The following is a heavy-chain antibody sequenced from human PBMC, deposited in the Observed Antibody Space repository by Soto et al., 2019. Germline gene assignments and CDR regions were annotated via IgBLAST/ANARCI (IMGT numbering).Heavy chain of an antibody. D-gene: IGHD3-10*01. Sequence: SETLSLTCAVSGGSISSSNWWSWVRQPQGKGLEWIGEIYHSGSTNYNPSLKSRVTISVDKSRNQFSLKLSSVTSADTAVYYCARRWGEGRVDYWGQGTLVNVSS. CDR2: IYHSGST. CDR3: ARRWGEGRVDY. V-gene: IGHV4-4*02. CDR1: GGSISSSNW. J-gene: IGHJ4*02.